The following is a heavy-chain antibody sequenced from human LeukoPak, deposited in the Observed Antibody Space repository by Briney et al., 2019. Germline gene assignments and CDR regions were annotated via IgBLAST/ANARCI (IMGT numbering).Heavy chain of an antibody. CDR3: TTDLNRDVLTGRLLDS. V-gene: IGHV3-15*04. CDR2: IASKTAGGAA. Sequence: GGSLRLSCAASGLTFSDAWMSWVRQSPGRGPEWVGRIASKTAGGAADYAAHVKGRFTISIDESKNTLYLQMKSLKTEDTAVYYCTTDLNRDVLTGRLLDSWGQRTLVTVSS. CDR1: GLTFSDAW. D-gene: IGHD3-9*01. J-gene: IGHJ5*01.